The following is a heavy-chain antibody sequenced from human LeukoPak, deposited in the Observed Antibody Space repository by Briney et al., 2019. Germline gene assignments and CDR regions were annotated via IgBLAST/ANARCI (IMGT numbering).Heavy chain of an antibody. V-gene: IGHV1-18*01. Sequence: ASVKVSCKASGYMFSNYGITWVRQAPGQGLEWMGWISNYNGNTNYAQRFQGRVSMTTDTSTTTVYMELTSLRSDDTAVYYCARGPTSVTLAFWGQGTLSPSPQ. CDR3: ARGPTSVTLAF. D-gene: IGHD4-17*01. J-gene: IGHJ4*02. CDR2: ISNYNGNT. CDR1: GYMFSNYG.